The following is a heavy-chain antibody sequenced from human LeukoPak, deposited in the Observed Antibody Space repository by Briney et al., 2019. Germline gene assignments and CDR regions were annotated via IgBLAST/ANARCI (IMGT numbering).Heavy chain of an antibody. J-gene: IGHJ2*01. V-gene: IGHV4-61*01. CDR2: IYYSGRT. D-gene: IGHD3-10*01. CDR3: ARDVGVYCGSGSHWYFDL. CDR1: GGSVSSGSYY. Sequence: SETLSLTCTVSGGSVSSGSYYGSWIRQPPGKGLEWTGYIYYSGRTNYNPSLKSRVTISVDASKNQFSLKLSSVTAADTAVYSSARDVGVYCGSGSHWYFDLWGRGTLVTVSS.